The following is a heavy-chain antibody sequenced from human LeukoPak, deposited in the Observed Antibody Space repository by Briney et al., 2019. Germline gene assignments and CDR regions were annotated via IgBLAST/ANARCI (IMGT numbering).Heavy chain of an antibody. V-gene: IGHV3-30*03. J-gene: IGHJ6*02. CDR3: ARDQNFYFYYGMDV. CDR2: ISLDGSNE. Sequence: VGSLRLSCTGSGFTFSSDGMNWGRQAPGKGLEWVAAISLDGSNEYYADSVKGRFTISRDNSKNTLYLQMSSLRAEDTAVFYCARDQNFYFYYGMDVWGQGTTVTVSS. CDR1: GFTFSSDG. D-gene: IGHD1-7*01.